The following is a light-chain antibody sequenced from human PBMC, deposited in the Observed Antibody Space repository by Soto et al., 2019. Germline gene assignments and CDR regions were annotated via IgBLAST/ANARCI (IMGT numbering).Light chain of an antibody. Sequence: QSALTQPASVSGSPGQSITISCTGTSSDVGAYNYVSWYQHHPGNAPKLVIYEVSNRPPGVSNRFSGSKSGNTASLTISGLQTEDEADYYCSSYTRTDTRVFGGGTKLTVL. CDR1: SSDVGAYNY. V-gene: IGLV2-14*01. CDR3: SSYTRTDTRV. J-gene: IGLJ2*01. CDR2: EVS.